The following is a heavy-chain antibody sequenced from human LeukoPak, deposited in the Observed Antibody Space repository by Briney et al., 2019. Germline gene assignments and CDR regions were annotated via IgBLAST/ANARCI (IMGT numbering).Heavy chain of an antibody. CDR3: AKDRESYYYGSGTLN. J-gene: IGHJ4*02. CDR2: ISYDGSNK. V-gene: IGHV3-30*18. D-gene: IGHD3-10*01. Sequence: PGGSLRLSCAASGFAFSSYGMHWVRQAPGKGLEWVAVISYDGSNKYYVDSVKGRFTISRDNSKNTLDLQMNSLRAEDTAVYYCAKDRESYYYGSGTLNWGQGTLVTVSS. CDR1: GFAFSSYG.